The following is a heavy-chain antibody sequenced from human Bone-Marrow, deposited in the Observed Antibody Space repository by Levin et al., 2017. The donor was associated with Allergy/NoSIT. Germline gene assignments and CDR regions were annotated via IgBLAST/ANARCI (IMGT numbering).Heavy chain of an antibody. CDR3: TTVRGGSAYAVHI. Sequence: SCAGSGFTFSNPWMSWVRLAPGKGLEWVGRIKSKSEGGATDYVAAVKGRFTISRDDSKNKLYLQMNSLKTEDTAVYYCTTVRGGSAYAVHIWGQGTMVTVSS. CDR2: IKSKSEGGAT. V-gene: IGHV3-15*01. D-gene: IGHD1-26*01. CDR1: GFTFSNPW. J-gene: IGHJ3*02.